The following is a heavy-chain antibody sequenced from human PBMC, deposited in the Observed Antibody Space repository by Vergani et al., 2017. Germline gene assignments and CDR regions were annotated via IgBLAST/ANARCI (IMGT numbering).Heavy chain of an antibody. CDR3: AKGGTITIFGSVDYY. V-gene: IGHV3-23*01. Sequence: EVQLLESGGGLVQPGGSLRLSCEASGFSFPGYAMSWVRQAPGKGLEWVAAIASSGTITYYSDSVKSRFTVSRDNSQNTVFLQMSSLRAEDTALYYCAKGGTITIFGSVDYYWGQGTLVTVSS. J-gene: IGHJ4*02. D-gene: IGHD3-3*01. CDR1: GFSFPGYA. CDR2: IASSGTIT.